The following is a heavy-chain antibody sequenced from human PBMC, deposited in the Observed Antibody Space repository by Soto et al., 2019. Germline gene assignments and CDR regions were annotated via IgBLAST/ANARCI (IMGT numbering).Heavy chain of an antibody. CDR2: INPNSGGT. CDR1: GYTFTGYY. CDR3: ARAGYRSITSCYRLYYYYGMDV. V-gene: IGHV1-2*04. D-gene: IGHD2-2*02. J-gene: IGHJ6*02. Sequence: GASVKVSCKASGYTFTGYYMHWVRQAPGQGLEWMGWINPNSGGTNYAQKFQGWVTMTRDTSISTAYMELSRLRSDDTAVYYCARAGYRSITSCYRLYYYYGMDVWGQGTTVTVSS.